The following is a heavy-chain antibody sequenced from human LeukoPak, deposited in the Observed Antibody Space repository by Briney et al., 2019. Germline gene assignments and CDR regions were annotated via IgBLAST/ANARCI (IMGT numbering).Heavy chain of an antibody. D-gene: IGHD4-17*01. CDR2: ISSSSNYI. J-gene: IGHJ6*02. CDR3: ARDYGDYGVPTYGMDV. V-gene: IGHV3-21*04. CDR1: GFTFSSYS. Sequence: PGGSLRLSCAASGFTFSSYSMNWVRQAPGKGLEWVSSISSSSNYIYYADSVKGRFTISRDNAKNSLYLQMNSLRAEDTAVYYCARDYGDYGVPTYGMDVWGQGTTVTVSS.